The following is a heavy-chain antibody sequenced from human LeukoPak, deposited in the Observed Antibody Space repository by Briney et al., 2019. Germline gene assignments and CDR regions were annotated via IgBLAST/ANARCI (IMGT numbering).Heavy chain of an antibody. CDR1: GFTFSSYA. V-gene: IGHV3-30-3*01. CDR2: ISYDGSNK. D-gene: IGHD3-3*01. CDR3: ARVLRFLEWLSEENSSSWYPPGYGMDV. Sequence: QPGGSLRLSCAASGFTFSSYAMHWVRQAPGKGLEWVAVISYDGSNKYYADSVKGRFTISRDNSKNTLYLQMNSLRAEDTAVYYCARVLRFLEWLSEENSSSWYPPGYGMDVWGQGTTVTVSS. J-gene: IGHJ6*02.